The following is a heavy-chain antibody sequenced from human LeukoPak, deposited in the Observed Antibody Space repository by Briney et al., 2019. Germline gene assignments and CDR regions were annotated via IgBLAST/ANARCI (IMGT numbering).Heavy chain of an antibody. CDR1: GFTFSSYE. V-gene: IGHV3-48*03. CDR3: ARDVYYYDSSGYPNPYYYYYGMDV. D-gene: IGHD3-22*01. Sequence: GGSPRLSCAASGFTFSSYEMNWVRQAPGKGLEWVSYISSSGSTIYYADSVKGRFTISRDNAKNSLYLQMNSLRAEDTAVYYCARDVYYYDSSGYPNPYYYYYGMDVWGQGTTVTVSS. CDR2: ISSSGSTI. J-gene: IGHJ6*02.